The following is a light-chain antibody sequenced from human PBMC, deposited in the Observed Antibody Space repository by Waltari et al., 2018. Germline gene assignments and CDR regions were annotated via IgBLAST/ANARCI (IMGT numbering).Light chain of an antibody. CDR1: SSDVGFYNY. CDR3: ISYTTRRLWV. CDR2: DVT. V-gene: IGLV2-14*03. Sequence: QSALTQPASVSGSPGQSISIPCPGPSSDVGFYNYFSWYQQHPGQAPKLMIYDVTKRPSGVSNRFSGSKSGNTASLTISGLQAEDEADYYCISYTTRRLWVFGGGTQLTVL. J-gene: IGLJ3*02.